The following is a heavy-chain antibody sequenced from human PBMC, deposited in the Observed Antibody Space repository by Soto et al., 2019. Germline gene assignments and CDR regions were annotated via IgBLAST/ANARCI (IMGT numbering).Heavy chain of an antibody. CDR3: ARGDGLRHNREWLFYYYYYMDV. V-gene: IGHV1-69*02. J-gene: IGHJ6*03. D-gene: IGHD3-3*01. CDR1: GGTFSSYT. CDR2: IIPILGIA. Sequence: ASVKVSCKASGGTFSSYTISWVRQAPGQGLEWMGRIIPILGIANYAQKFQGWVTMTRDTSISTAYMELSRLRSDDTAVYYCARGDGLRHNREWLFYYYYYMDVWGKGTTVTVSS.